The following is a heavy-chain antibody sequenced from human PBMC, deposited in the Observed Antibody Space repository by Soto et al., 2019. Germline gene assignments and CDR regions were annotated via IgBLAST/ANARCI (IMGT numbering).Heavy chain of an antibody. CDR3: ARRAWDSYYAIDV. CDR1: GFKYTDFA. Sequence: GGSLRLSCAASGFKYTDFALHWVRQAPGKGLEWVAIISYDGSDKYYADSVKGRFVISRDNPKNTLYLEMNSLRPEDTAVYFCARRAWDSYYAIDVWGQGTTVTVSS. V-gene: IGHV3-30*09. J-gene: IGHJ6*02. D-gene: IGHD3-22*01. CDR2: ISYDGSDK.